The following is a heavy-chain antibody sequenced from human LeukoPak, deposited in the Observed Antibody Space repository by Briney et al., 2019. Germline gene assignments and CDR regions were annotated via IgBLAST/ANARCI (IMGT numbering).Heavy chain of an antibody. CDR1: GYTFTSYG. D-gene: IGHD5-12*01. CDR3: ARDRGYRPDDFDI. Sequence: ASVKVSCRASGYTFTSYGISWVRRAPGQGLEWMGYIGAYIGDTNYAQKFQGRVTMTTDTSTTTVYMELRSLRSDDTAVYYCARDRGYRPDDFDIWGQGTVVTVSS. V-gene: IGHV1-18*01. CDR2: IGAYIGDT. J-gene: IGHJ3*02.